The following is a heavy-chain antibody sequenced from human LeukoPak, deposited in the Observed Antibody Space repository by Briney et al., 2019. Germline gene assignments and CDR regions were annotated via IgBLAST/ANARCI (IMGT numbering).Heavy chain of an antibody. CDR3: AKDDYGGNPRS. CDR2: ISVVGGST. Sequence: GGSRRLSGAVAGFTFSSYAMGGVGQAPGKGLRWGSSISVVGGSTYYADSVTGQFTISKDNHKNTLYLQMNSLRAEDPAVYYCAKDDYGGNPRSWGQRTQVTDSS. V-gene: IGHV3-23*01. CDR1: GFTFSSYA. J-gene: IGHJ4*02. D-gene: IGHD4-17*01.